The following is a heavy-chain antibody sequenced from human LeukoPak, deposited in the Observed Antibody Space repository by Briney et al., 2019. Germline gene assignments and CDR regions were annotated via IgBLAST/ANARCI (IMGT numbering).Heavy chain of an antibody. V-gene: IGHV1-18*01. CDR2: ISAFNGNT. Sequence: ASVKVSCKSSGYSFTNYGISWVRQASGQGLEWMGWISAFNGNTILAQSLQGRVTMTTDPPTSTAYMELRSLRSDDTAVYYCARDPPGVPGHYYNGLDVWGQGTTVTVSS. CDR1: GYSFTNYG. J-gene: IGHJ6*02. CDR3: ARDPPGVPGHYYNGLDV. D-gene: IGHD3-10*01.